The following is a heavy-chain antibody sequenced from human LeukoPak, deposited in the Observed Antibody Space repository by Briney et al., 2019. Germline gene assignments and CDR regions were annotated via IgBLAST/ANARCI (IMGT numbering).Heavy chain of an antibody. CDR3: ARDLHTIFGVVPMGY. CDR2: INPSGGST. CDR1: GYTFTSYY. Sequence: ASVKVSCKASGYTFTSYYMHWVRQAPGQGLEWMGIINPSGGSTSYAQKFQGRVTITRDTSASTAYMELSSLRSEDTAVYYCARDLHTIFGVVPMGYWGQGTLVTVSS. V-gene: IGHV1-46*01. J-gene: IGHJ4*02. D-gene: IGHD3-3*01.